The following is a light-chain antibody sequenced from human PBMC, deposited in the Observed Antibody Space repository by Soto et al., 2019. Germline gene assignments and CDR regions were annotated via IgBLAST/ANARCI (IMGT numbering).Light chain of an antibody. Sequence: EIVMTQSPATLSVSPGERATLSCRASHSVRSSLAWYQQKPGQAPRLLIHGASTRATGIPGRFSGSGSGTEFTLTINSLQSEDFAVYYCQPYNDWPLTFGGGTKVDIK. J-gene: IGKJ4*01. V-gene: IGKV3-15*01. CDR3: QPYNDWPLT. CDR1: HSVRSS. CDR2: GAS.